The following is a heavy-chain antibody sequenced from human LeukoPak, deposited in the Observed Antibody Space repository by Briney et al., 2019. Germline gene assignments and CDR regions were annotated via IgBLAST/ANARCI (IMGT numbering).Heavy chain of an antibody. D-gene: IGHD3-10*01. V-gene: IGHV1-69*01. CDR3: ARITMVRGVSSPNYYYYGMDV. CDR2: IIPIFGTA. J-gene: IGHJ6*02. CDR1: GGTFSSYA. Sequence: ASVKVSCKASGGTFSSYAISWVRQAPGQGLEWMGGIIPIFGTANYAQKFQGRVTITADESTSTAYMELSSLRSEDTAVYYSARITMVRGVSSPNYYYYGMDVWGQGTTVTVSS.